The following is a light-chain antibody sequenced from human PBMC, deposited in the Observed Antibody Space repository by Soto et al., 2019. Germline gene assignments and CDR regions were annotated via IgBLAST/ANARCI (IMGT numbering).Light chain of an antibody. CDR1: QSVSSY. Sequence: EIVLTQSPATLSLSPGERATLSCRASQSVSSYLAWYQQKPGQAPRLLIYDGSNRATGIPARFSGSGSGTDFTLTISSLEPEDFAVYYCQQRRNWPTFGPGTKVDI. CDR2: DGS. J-gene: IGKJ3*01. CDR3: QQRRNWPT. V-gene: IGKV3-11*01.